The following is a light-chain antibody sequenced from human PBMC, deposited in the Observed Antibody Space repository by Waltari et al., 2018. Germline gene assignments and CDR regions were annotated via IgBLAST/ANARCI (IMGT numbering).Light chain of an antibody. CDR1: SSDVGGYNY. J-gene: IGLJ2*01. CDR3: SSYTSSSNVV. V-gene: IGLV2-14*03. CDR2: DVS. Sequence: QSALTQPASVSGSPGQSITISCTGTSSDVGGYNYVSWYQQHPGKAPKLMCYDVSNRPSGVSNRFSGSKSGNTASLTISGLQAEDEADYYCSSYTSSSNVVFGGGTKLTVL.